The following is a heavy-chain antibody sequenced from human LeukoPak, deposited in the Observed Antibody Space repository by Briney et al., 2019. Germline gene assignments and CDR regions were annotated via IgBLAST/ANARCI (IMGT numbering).Heavy chain of an antibody. J-gene: IGHJ4*02. CDR1: GFTFSGYG. CDR2: IRYDGSNK. D-gene: IGHD5-12*01. V-gene: IGHV3-30*02. Sequence: PGGSLRLSCAASGFTFSGYGMHWVRQAPGKGLEWVAFIRYDGSNKYYADSVKGRFTISRDNSKNTLYLQMNSLRAEDTAVYYCATASGSIKTFDCWGQGTLVTVSS. CDR3: ATASGSIKTFDC.